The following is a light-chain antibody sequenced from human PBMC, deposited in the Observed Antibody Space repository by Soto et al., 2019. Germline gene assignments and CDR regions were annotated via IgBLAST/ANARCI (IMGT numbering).Light chain of an antibody. J-gene: IGKJ2*01. Sequence: EIVLTQSPATLSLSPGERATLSCRASQSVSSYLAWYQQKPGQAPRLLIYDTSKRATGIPARFSGSGSGTAFSLITSSSEQSDDFVVYCRQRSHRRYTFGQGTKLEIK. V-gene: IGKV3-11*01. CDR3: RQRSHRRYT. CDR2: DTS. CDR1: QSVSSY.